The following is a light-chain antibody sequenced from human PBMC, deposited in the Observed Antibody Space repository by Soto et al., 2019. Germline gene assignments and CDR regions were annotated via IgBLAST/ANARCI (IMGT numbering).Light chain of an antibody. Sequence: QSVLTQPASVSGSPGQSITISCTGTSSDVGGYNYVSWYQQHPGKAPKLMIYDVSNRPSGVSNRFSGSKSGNTASLTISGLQAEDEADYYCSSYTRSYTLVFGGGTKLTAL. CDR3: SSYTRSYTLV. CDR1: SSDVGGYNY. CDR2: DVS. V-gene: IGLV2-14*01. J-gene: IGLJ2*01.